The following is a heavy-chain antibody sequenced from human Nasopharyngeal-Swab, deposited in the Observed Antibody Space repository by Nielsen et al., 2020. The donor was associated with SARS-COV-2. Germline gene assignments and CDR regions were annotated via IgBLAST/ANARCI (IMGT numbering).Heavy chain of an antibody. Sequence: SETLSLICTVSGGSISSYYWSWIRQPPGKGLEWIGYIYYSGSTNYNPSLKSRVTISVDTSKNQFSLKLSSVTAADTAVYYCARVQQWLALFDYWGQGTLVTVSS. CDR2: IYYSGST. V-gene: IGHV4-59*01. CDR1: GGSISSYY. J-gene: IGHJ4*02. D-gene: IGHD6-19*01. CDR3: ARVQQWLALFDY.